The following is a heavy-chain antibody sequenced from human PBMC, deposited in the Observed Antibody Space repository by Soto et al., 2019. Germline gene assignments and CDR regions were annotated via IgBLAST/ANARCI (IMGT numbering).Heavy chain of an antibody. Sequence: PGGSLRLSCAASGFTFSSYGMHWVRQAPGKGLEWVAVISYDGSNKYYADSVKGRFTISRDNSKNTLYLQMNSLRAEDTAVYYCAKDHNYYDSSGYYPSDIWGQGTMVTVSS. V-gene: IGHV3-30*18. D-gene: IGHD3-22*01. CDR1: GFTFSSYG. CDR3: AKDHNYYDSSGYYPSDI. CDR2: ISYDGSNK. J-gene: IGHJ3*02.